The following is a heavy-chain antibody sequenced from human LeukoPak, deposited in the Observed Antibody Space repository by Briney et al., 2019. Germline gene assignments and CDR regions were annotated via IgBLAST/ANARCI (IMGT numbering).Heavy chain of an antibody. D-gene: IGHD6-19*01. CDR1: GFTFGDYA. J-gene: IGHJ4*02. CDR3: TREVLYSSGWYFGY. CDR2: IRSKAYGGTT. Sequence: GGSLRLSCTASGFTFGDYAMSWVRQAPGKGLEWVGFIRSKAYGGTTEYAASVKGRFTISRDDSKSIAYLHMNSLKTEDTAVYYCTREVLYSSGWYFGYWGQGTLVTVSS. V-gene: IGHV3-49*04.